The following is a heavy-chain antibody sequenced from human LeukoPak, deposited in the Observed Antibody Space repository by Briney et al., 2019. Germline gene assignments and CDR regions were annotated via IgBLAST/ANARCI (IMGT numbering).Heavy chain of an antibody. Sequence: PGGSLRLSCAASGFTYSRFAMRWVRQAPGKGLEWVSAISGSGGSTYYADSVKGRFTISRDNSKNTLYLQMNSLIAEDTGVYYCAKATGYSSGWDYSFDYWGQGTLVTVSS. V-gene: IGHV3-23*01. CDR3: AKATGYSSGWDYSFDY. CDR1: GFTYSRFA. J-gene: IGHJ4*02. D-gene: IGHD6-19*01. CDR2: ISGSGGST.